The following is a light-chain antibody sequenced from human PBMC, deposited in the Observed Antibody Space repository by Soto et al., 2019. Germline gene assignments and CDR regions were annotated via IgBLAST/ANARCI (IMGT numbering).Light chain of an antibody. CDR3: ATWDDSVYV. CDR1: PSNIGTNT. J-gene: IGLJ1*01. CDR2: TND. V-gene: IGLV1-44*01. Sequence: QSVLTQPPSASGTLGQTITISCSGSPSNIGTNTVNWFQHLPGSAPKLLIYTNDQRPSGVPDRFSGSRSGTSASLAISGLQSEDEADYYCATWDDSVYVFGTGTKLTVL.